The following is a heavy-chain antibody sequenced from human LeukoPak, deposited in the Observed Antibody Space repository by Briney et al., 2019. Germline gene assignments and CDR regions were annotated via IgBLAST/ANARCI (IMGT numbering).Heavy chain of an antibody. D-gene: IGHD1-26*01. V-gene: IGHV3-15*01. CDR3: AKETDLVGASEYYFDY. CDR1: GFTFSDGW. J-gene: IGHJ4*02. CDR2: IKSKTDGGII. Sequence: PGGSLRLSCAASGFTFSDGWMNWVRQAPGKGLEWVGRIKSKTDGGIIDYAAPVKGRFTISRADSKNTLYLQMNSLKIEDTAVYYCAKETDLVGASEYYFDYWGQGTLVTVSS.